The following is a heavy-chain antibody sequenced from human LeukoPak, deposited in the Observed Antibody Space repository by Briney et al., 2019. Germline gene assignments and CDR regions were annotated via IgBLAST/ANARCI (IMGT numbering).Heavy chain of an antibody. CDR1: GITFINYG. CDR3: AKPPTGSFYYYHYMDA. D-gene: IGHD3-10*01. V-gene: IGHV3-30*18. CDR2: ISYDGSYE. J-gene: IGHJ6*03. Sequence: GGSLRLSCAASGITFINYGMHWVRQAPGKGLEWVAVISYDGSYEYYGDSVKGRFTISRDNSKNTLYLQMNSLRAEDTAVYYCAKPPTGSFYYYHYMDAWGKGTTVTVSS.